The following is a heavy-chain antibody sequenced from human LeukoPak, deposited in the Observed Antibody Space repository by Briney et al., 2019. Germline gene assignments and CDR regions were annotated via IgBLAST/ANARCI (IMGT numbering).Heavy chain of an antibody. CDR1: GGSISSGGYS. Sequence: PSQTLSLTCTVSGGSISSGGYSWSWLRQHPGKGLEWIGYIYYSGSTYYNPSLKSRVTISVDTSKNQFSLKLSSVTAADTAVYYCARGRRYDYVWGSYRNIDYWGQGTLVTVSS. CDR2: IYYSGST. CDR3: ARGRRYDYVWGSYRNIDY. J-gene: IGHJ4*02. V-gene: IGHV4-31*03. D-gene: IGHD3-16*02.